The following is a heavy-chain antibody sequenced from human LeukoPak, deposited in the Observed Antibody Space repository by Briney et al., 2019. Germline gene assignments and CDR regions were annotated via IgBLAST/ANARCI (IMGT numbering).Heavy chain of an antibody. CDR3: ARHYGP. CDR1: GGSFSGYY. V-gene: IGHV4-34*01. Sequence: SEILSLTCAVYGGSFSGYYWSWIRQPPGKGLEWIGEINHSGSTNYNPSLKSRVTISVDTSKNQFSLKLNSVTATDTAVYYCARHYGPWGQGTLVTVSS. J-gene: IGHJ4*02. CDR2: INHSGST. D-gene: IGHD3-16*01.